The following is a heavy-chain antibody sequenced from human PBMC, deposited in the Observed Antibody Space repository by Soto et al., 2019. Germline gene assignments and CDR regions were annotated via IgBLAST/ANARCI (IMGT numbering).Heavy chain of an antibody. CDR3: ARVVPGAEAWFGP. CDR2: ISLYSDGT. D-gene: IGHD2-2*01. J-gene: IGHJ5*02. CDR1: GYTFSNYG. Sequence: SVKVSCKTSGYTFSNYGITWVRQAPGQPLEWLGWISLYSDGTNYAQKFQGRVSMTTDTSTTTAYMELRSLRSDDTAVYYCARVVPGAEAWFGPWGQGNLVTVSS. V-gene: IGHV1-18*01.